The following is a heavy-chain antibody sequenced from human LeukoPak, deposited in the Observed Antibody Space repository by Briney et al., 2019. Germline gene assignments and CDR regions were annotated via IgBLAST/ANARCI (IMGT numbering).Heavy chain of an antibody. CDR3: ARVRATFSPHFDN. Sequence: GGSLRLSCAASGFTFSSYWMHWVRQAPGKGLMWVSRINSDGSITNYADSVKGRFTISRDNAKNTLYLQMNSLRAEDTAVYYCARVRATFSPHFDNWGQGTLVTVSP. CDR2: INSDGSIT. V-gene: IGHV3-74*01. D-gene: IGHD5-12*01. CDR1: GFTFSSYW. J-gene: IGHJ4*02.